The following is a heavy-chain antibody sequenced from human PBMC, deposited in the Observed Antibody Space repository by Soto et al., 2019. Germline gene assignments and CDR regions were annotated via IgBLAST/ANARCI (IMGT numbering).Heavy chain of an antibody. CDR3: ARSVAVPGAHIDY. Sequence: SETLSLTCIVSGGSISCSYWSWIRQSPGKGLEWLGYVYYTGSTNYSPSLRSRVSVSVDTSKNEFSLRLSSVTAADTAVYFCARSVAVPGAHIDYWGQGTQVTVSS. J-gene: IGHJ4*02. V-gene: IGHV4-59*01. D-gene: IGHD6-19*01. CDR1: GGSISCSY. CDR2: VYYTGST.